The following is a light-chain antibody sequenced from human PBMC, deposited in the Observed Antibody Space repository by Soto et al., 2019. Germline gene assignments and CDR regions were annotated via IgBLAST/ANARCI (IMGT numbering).Light chain of an antibody. CDR3: YSATDNLVV. CDR2: KDS. CDR1: VLAKKY. V-gene: IGLV3-27*01. J-gene: IGLJ2*01. Sequence: SYELTQPSSVSVSPGQTARITCSGDVLAKKYTRWFQQKPGQAPVLVIYKDSERPSGIPERFSGSTSGTTVTLTISWAQVEDEADYYCYSATDNLVVFGGGTKLTVL.